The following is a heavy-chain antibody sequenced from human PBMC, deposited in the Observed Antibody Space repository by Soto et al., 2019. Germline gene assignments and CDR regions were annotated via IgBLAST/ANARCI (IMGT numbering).Heavy chain of an antibody. CDR2: ISYDGSNK. Sequence: GGSLRLSCAASGFTFSSYGMHWVRQAPGKGLEWVAVISYDGSNKYYADSVKGRFTISRDNSKNTLYLQMNSLRAEDTAVYYCAKDQPDSSSFHYYYGMDVWGQGTTVTVSS. CDR3: AKDQPDSSSFHYYYGMDV. CDR1: GFTFSSYG. D-gene: IGHD6-6*01. J-gene: IGHJ6*02. V-gene: IGHV3-30*18.